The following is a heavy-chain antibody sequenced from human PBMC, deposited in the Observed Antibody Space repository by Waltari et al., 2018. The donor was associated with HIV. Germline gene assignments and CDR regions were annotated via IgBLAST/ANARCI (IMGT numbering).Heavy chain of an antibody. D-gene: IGHD6-13*01. J-gene: IGHJ6*02. CDR3: ARLAPLYIAAAGHSRYYGMDV. CDR2: IYYSGST. V-gene: IGHV4-59*01. Sequence: QVQLQESGPGLVKPSETLSLTCTVSGGSISSYYWSWIRQPPGKGLEWIGYIYYSGSTNYNPSLKSRVTISVDTSKNQFSLKLSSVTAADTAVYYCARLAPLYIAAAGHSRYYGMDVWGQGTTVTVSS. CDR1: GGSISSYY.